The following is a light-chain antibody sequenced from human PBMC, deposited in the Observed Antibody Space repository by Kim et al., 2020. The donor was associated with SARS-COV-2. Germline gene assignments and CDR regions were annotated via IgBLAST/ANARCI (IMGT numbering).Light chain of an antibody. CDR2: GVS. J-gene: IGKJ2*01. Sequence: EIVMTQSPATLSVSPGERATLSCRASQSVGSNLAWYQQKPGQAPRLLIYGVSTRANGIPARFSGSGSGTEFTLTISSLQSEDFAVYYCQEYNNWRPYTFGQGTKLEI. CDR1: QSVGSN. V-gene: IGKV3-15*01. CDR3: QEYNNWRPYT.